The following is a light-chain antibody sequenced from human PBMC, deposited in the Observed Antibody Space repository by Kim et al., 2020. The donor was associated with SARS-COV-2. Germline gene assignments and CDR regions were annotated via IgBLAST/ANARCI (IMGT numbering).Light chain of an antibody. CDR2: DNN. Sequence: GQRVTISCSGSLSNIGNIYVSWYQRLPGTAPSLLISDNNKRPSGIPDRFSGSKSGTSATLGITGLQTGDAADYYCGTWDTSLSAVVFGGGTQLTVL. CDR1: LSNIGNIY. J-gene: IGLJ2*01. CDR3: GTWDTSLSAVV. V-gene: IGLV1-51*01.